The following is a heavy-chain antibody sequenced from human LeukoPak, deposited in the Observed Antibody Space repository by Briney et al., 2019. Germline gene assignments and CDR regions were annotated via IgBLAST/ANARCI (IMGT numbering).Heavy chain of an antibody. J-gene: IGHJ4*02. V-gene: IGHV3-30*03. Sequence: GGSLRLSCAASGFTFSSYGMHWVRQAPGKGLEWVAVISYDGSNKYYADSVKGRFTISRDNSKNTLYLQMNSLRAEDTAVYYCARSRGVRGYDIVVVVAAQYVFDYWGQGTLVTVSS. CDR3: ARSRGVRGYDIVVVVAAQYVFDY. CDR1: GFTFSSYG. D-gene: IGHD2-15*01. CDR2: ISYDGSNK.